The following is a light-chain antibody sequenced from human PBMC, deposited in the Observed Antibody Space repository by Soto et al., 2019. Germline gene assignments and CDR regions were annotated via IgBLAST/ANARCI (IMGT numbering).Light chain of an antibody. V-gene: IGLV1-47*01. CDR1: SSNIGSNY. CDR2: RNN. J-gene: IGLJ1*01. CDR3: AAWDDSHYV. Sequence: QSALTQPPSASGSPGQRVTIPCSGSSSNIGSNYVYWYQQLPGTAPKLLIYRNNQRPSGVPDRFSGSKSGTSASLAISGLRSEDEADYYCAAWDDSHYVFGTGIKVTVL.